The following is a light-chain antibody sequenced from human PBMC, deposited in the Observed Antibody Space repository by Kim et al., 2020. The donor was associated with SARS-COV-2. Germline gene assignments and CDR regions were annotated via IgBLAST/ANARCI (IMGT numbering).Light chain of an antibody. J-gene: IGLJ3*02. CDR1: SGYSNYK. CDR2: VGTGGIVG. CDR3: GADHGSGSNFVWV. V-gene: IGLV9-49*01. Sequence: CTLGSGYSNYKVDWYQQGPGKGPRFVMRVGTGGIVGAKGDGIPDRFSVLGSGLNRYLTIKNIQEEDESDYHCGADHGSGSNFVWVFGGGTQLTVL.